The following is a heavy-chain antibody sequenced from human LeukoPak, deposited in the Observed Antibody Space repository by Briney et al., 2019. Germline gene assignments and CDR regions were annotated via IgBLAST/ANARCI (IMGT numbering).Heavy chain of an antibody. V-gene: IGHV1-69*13. CDR2: IIPIFGTA. CDR3: ARPKDYHILTGFGYYYYYYGMDV. J-gene: IGHJ6*02. Sequence: GASVKVSCKASVGTFSSYAISWVRQAPGQGLEWMGGIIPIFGTANYAQKFQGRVTITADESTSTAYMELSSLRSEDTAVYYCARPKDYHILTGFGYYYYYYGMDVWGQGTTVTVSS. D-gene: IGHD3-9*01. CDR1: VGTFSSYA.